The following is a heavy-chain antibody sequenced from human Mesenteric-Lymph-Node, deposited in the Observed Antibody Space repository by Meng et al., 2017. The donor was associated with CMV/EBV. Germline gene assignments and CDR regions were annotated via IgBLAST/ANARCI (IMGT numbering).Heavy chain of an antibody. CDR3: ARPHYYGSGSSPWFDP. CDR1: GGSISSSSYY. J-gene: IGHJ5*02. Sequence: QLQLQESGPGLVKPSETLSLTCTVSGGSISSSSYYWGWIRQPPGKGLEWIGSIYYSGSTYYNPSLKSRVTISVDTSKNQFSLKLSSVTAADTAVYYRARPHYYGSGSSPWFDPWGQGTLVTASS. V-gene: IGHV4-39*01. D-gene: IGHD3-10*01. CDR2: IYYSGST.